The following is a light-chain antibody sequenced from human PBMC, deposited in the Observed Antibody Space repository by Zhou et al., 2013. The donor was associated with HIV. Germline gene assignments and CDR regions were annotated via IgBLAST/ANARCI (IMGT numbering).Light chain of an antibody. CDR1: QSISSW. J-gene: IGKJ5*01. CDR3: QKYDSAPSIT. CDR2: AAS. V-gene: IGKV1-27*01. Sequence: DIQMTQFPSTLPASVGDRVTITCRASQSISSWLAWYQQKPGKAPKLLIYAASTLQSGVPSRFSGSGSGTEFTLTISSLQPEDVAIYYCQKYDSAPSITFGQGTRLEIK.